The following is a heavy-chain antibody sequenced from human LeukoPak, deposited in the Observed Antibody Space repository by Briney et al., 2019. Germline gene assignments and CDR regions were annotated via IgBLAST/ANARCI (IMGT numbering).Heavy chain of an antibody. CDR1: GDSISSSRYY. CDR3: ARFPYFEGFDY. Sequence: SETLSLTCTVSGDSISSSRYYWGWIRQPPGKGLVWIGSIYYSGSTYYNPSLKSRVTISVDTSKNQFSLKLRSVTAADTAVYFCARFPYFEGFDYWGQGTQVIVSS. D-gene: IGHD3-9*01. CDR2: IYYSGST. V-gene: IGHV4-39*07. J-gene: IGHJ4*02.